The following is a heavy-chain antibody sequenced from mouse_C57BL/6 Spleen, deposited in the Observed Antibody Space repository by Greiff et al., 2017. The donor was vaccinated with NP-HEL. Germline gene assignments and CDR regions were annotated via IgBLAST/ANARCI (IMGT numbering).Heavy chain of an antibody. CDR2: IDPSDSYT. Sequence: QVQLQQPGAELVMPGASVKLSCKASGYTFTSYWMHWVKQRPGQGLEWIGEIDPSDSYTNYNQKFKGKSTLTVDKSSSTAYMQLSSLTSEDSAVYYCARGGLQLRDVPFAYWGKGTLVTVSA. D-gene: IGHD3-2*02. CDR3: ARGGLQLRDVPFAY. V-gene: IGHV1-69*01. CDR1: GYTFTSYW. J-gene: IGHJ3*01.